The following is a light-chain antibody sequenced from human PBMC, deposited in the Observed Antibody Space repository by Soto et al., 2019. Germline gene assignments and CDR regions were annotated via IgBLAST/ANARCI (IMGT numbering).Light chain of an antibody. J-gene: IGKJ2*01. CDR2: KAS. V-gene: IGKV1-5*03. CDR3: QQYNSFPYT. Sequence: DIQMTQSPSTLSASVGDRVTIPCRASQSISSWLAWYQQKPGKAPKLLMYKASTLESGVPSRFSGSGSGTEFTLTIRSLQPDDFATYYCQQYNSFPYTFGQGTRLE. CDR1: QSISSW.